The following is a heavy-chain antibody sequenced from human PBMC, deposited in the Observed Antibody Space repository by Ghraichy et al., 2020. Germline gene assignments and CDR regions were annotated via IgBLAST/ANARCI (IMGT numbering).Heavy chain of an antibody. Sequence: ETLSLTCTVSGGSISSYYWSWIRQPPGKGLEWIGYIYYSGSTNYNPSLKSRVTISVDTSKNQFSLKLSSVTAADTAVYYCARFAPLGYCSGGSCYSYYGMDVWGQGTTVTVSS. D-gene: IGHD2-15*01. CDR3: ARFAPLGYCSGGSCYSYYGMDV. V-gene: IGHV4-59*01. J-gene: IGHJ6*02. CDR1: GGSISSYY. CDR2: IYYSGST.